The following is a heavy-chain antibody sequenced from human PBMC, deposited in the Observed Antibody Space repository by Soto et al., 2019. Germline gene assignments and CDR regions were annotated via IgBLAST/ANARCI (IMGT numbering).Heavy chain of an antibody. D-gene: IGHD3-16*01. Sequence: QVQLVQSGAEVKKPGASVKVSCKASGYTFTSYDINWVRQATGQGLEWMGWMNPNSGNTGYAQKFQGRVTITRNTSLSTAYMELSSLRSEDTAVYYCARGREGDAFYYYYGMDVWGQGTTVTVSS. J-gene: IGHJ6*02. CDR2: MNPNSGNT. CDR1: GYTFTSYD. CDR3: ARGREGDAFYYYYGMDV. V-gene: IGHV1-8*01.